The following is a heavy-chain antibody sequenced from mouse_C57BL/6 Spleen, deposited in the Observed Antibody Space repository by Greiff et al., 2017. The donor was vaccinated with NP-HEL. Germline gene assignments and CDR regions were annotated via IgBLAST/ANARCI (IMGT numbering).Heavy chain of an antibody. CDR1: GFTFSSYG. Sequence: EVKLMESGGDLVKPGGSLKLSCAASGFTFSSYGMSWVRQTPDKRLEWVATISSGGSYTYYPDSVKGRFTISRDNAKNTLYLQMSSLKSEDTAMYYCARRGTPPFAYWGQGTLVTVSA. D-gene: IGHD2-14*01. J-gene: IGHJ3*01. V-gene: IGHV5-6*02. CDR3: ARRGTPPFAY. CDR2: ISSGGSYT.